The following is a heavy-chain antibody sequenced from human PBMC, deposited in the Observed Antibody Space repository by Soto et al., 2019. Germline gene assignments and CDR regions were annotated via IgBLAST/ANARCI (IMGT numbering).Heavy chain of an antibody. CDR3: ARVVRYCSSTSCYNLLDS. CDR1: GFTFSSYS. J-gene: IGHJ5*01. Sequence: PGGSLRLSCAASGFTFSSYSMNWVRQAPGKGLEWVSSISSSSSYIYYADSVKGRFTISRDNAKNSLYLQMNSLRAEDTAVYYCARVVRYCSSTSCYNLLDSSGKGSLVIVSS. D-gene: IGHD2-2*01. CDR2: ISSSSSYI. V-gene: IGHV3-21*01.